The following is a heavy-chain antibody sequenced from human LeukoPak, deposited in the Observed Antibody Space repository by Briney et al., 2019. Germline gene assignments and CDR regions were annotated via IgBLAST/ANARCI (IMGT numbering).Heavy chain of an antibody. J-gene: IGHJ6*03. CDR2: INHSGST. CDR1: GGSFSGYY. Sequence: SETLSLTCAVYGGSFSGYYWSWIRQPPGKGLEWIGEINHSGSTNYNPSLKSRVTISVDTSKNQFSLKLSSVTAADTAVYYCARARSTSFLNHYYYYYMDVWGKGTTVTVSS. CDR3: ARARSTSFLNHYYYYYMDV. V-gene: IGHV4-34*01. D-gene: IGHD2-2*01.